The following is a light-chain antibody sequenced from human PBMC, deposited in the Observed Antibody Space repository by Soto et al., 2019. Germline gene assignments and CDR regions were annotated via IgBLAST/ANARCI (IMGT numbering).Light chain of an antibody. CDR3: SSYTSSSTPHYV. Sequence: QSVLAQPASVSGSPGHSITISCTGTSSDVVGYNYVSWYQQHPGKAPKLMIYDVSNRPSGVSNRFSGSKSGNTASLTISGLQAEDEADYYCSSYTSSSTPHYVFGTGTKVTVL. CDR2: DVS. CDR1: SSDVVGYNY. V-gene: IGLV2-14*01. J-gene: IGLJ1*01.